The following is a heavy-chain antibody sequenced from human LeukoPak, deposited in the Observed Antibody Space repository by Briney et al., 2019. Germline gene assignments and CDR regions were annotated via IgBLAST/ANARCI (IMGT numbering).Heavy chain of an antibody. J-gene: IGHJ5*02. CDR2: IYTSGST. Sequence: SETLSLTCTVSGGSISSYYWSWIRQPPGKELEWIGYIYTSGSTNYNPSLKSRVTISVDTSKNQFSLKLSSVTAADTAVYYCARHGMYSYGRTGNWFDPWGQGTLVTVSS. V-gene: IGHV4-4*09. D-gene: IGHD5-18*01. CDR1: GGSISSYY. CDR3: ARHGMYSYGRTGNWFDP.